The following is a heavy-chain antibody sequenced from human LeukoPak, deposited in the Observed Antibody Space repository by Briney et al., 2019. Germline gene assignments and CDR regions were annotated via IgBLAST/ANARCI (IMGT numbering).Heavy chain of an antibody. CDR2: MNPNSGNT. CDR1: GYTFTSYD. V-gene: IGHV1-8*01. J-gene: IGHJ6*02. CDR3: ARAGPYCSGGRCYLRLYYYYGLDV. Sequence: AASVKVSCKASGYTFTSYDINWVRQATGQGLGWMGWMNPNSGNTGYAQKFQGRVTMTRNTSISTAYMELSSLRSEDTAVYYCARAGPYCSGGRCYLRLYYYYGLDVWGQGTTVTVSS. D-gene: IGHD2-15*01.